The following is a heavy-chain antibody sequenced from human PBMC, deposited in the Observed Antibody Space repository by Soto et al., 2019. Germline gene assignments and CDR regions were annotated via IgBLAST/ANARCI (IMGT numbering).Heavy chain of an antibody. Sequence: EVQLVESGGGLVQPGGSLRLSCAASGFTVSSNYMSWVRQATGKGLVWVSVIYSGGSTYYADSVKGRFTISRDNSKNTLYLQMNSLRAEDTAVYYCARDRSSSGATRFSDAFDIWGQGTMVTVSS. CDR2: IYSGGST. CDR1: GFTVSSNY. J-gene: IGHJ3*02. CDR3: ARDRSSSGATRFSDAFDI. V-gene: IGHV3-66*01. D-gene: IGHD5-12*01.